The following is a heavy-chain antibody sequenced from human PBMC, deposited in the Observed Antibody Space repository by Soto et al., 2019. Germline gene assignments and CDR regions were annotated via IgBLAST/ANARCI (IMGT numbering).Heavy chain of an antibody. V-gene: IGHV3-23*01. CDR1: GFTFSNYA. Sequence: EVQLLESGGGLVQPGNSLRLSCAASGFTFSNYAMSWVRQAPGKGLEWVSTIHGGDGTTYYADSMKGRFTISRDNSKNALYLQMNSLRAEGTVVYYFVNVLLDSSGWFRLVFDYWGQGTLVTVSS. J-gene: IGHJ4*02. CDR3: VNVLLDSSGWFRLVFDY. CDR2: IHGGDGTT. D-gene: IGHD6-19*01.